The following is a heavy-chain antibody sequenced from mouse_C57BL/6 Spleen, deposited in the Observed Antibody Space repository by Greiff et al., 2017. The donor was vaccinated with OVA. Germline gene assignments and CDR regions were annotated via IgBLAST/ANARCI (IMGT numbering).Heavy chain of an antibody. CDR1: GFSFNTYA. D-gene: IGHD2-4*01. V-gene: IGHV10-1*01. J-gene: IGHJ4*01. Sequence: EVKLVESGGGLVQPKGSLKLSCAASGFSFNTYAMNWVRQAPGKGLEWVARIRSKSNNYATYYADSVKDRVTISRDESESMLYLQMNNLKTEATAMYYCVMDYGLYYEAVDYWGQGTSVTVSS. CDR3: VMDYGLYYEAVDY. CDR2: IRSKSNNYAT.